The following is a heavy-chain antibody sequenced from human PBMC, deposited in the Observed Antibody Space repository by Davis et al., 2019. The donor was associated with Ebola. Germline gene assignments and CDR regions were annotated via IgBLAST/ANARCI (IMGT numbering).Heavy chain of an antibody. Sequence: ESLKISCAASGFTFSNAWMSWVRQPPGKGLEWIGEINHSGSTNYNPSLKSRVTISVDTSKNQFSLKLSSVTAADTAVYYCARGFRDFWSGYYGYYFDYWGQGTLVTVSS. CDR3: ARGFRDFWSGYYGYYFDY. CDR2: INHSGST. D-gene: IGHD3-3*01. J-gene: IGHJ4*02. V-gene: IGHV4-34*01. CDR1: GFTFSNAW.